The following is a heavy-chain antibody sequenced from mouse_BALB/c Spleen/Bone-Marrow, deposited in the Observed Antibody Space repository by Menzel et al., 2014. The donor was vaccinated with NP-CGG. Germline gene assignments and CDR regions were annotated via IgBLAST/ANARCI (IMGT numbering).Heavy chain of an antibody. CDR1: GSTFSSYT. V-gene: IGHV5-6-4*01. J-gene: IGHJ2*01. CDR2: ITSGGSYT. CDR3: TRDNGPFDY. Sequence: EVKLVESGGGLVKPGGSLKLSCAASGSTFSSYTMSWVRQTPEKRLEWVATITSGGSYTYYPDSVKGRFTISRDNAKNTLYLQMSSLKSEDTAMYYCTRDNGPFDYWGQGTTLTVSS. D-gene: IGHD1-2*01.